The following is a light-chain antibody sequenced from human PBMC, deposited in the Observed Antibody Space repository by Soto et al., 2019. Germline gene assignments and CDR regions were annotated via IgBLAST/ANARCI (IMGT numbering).Light chain of an antibody. Sequence: EIVLTQSPATLSLSPGERATLSCRASQSVSSYLTWYQQKPGQAPRLLIYDASNRATGIPARFSGSGSGTDFTLTISSLEPADFAIYYCQQRSNWRVTFGPGTKLDIK. CDR3: QQRSNWRVT. CDR1: QSVSSY. CDR2: DAS. V-gene: IGKV3-11*01. J-gene: IGKJ3*01.